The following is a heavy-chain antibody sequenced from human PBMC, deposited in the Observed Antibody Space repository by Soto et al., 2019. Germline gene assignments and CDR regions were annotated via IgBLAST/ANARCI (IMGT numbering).Heavy chain of an antibody. Sequence: PSETLSLTCTVSGGSISSSSYYWGWIRQPPGKGLEWIGSIYYSGSTNYNPSLKSRVTISVDTSKNQFSLKLSSVTAADTAVYYCARGYHEYGGNSNDYWGQGTLVTVSS. CDR3: ARGYHEYGGNSNDY. CDR2: IYYSGST. CDR1: GGSISSSSYY. D-gene: IGHD4-17*01. V-gene: IGHV4-61*05. J-gene: IGHJ4*02.